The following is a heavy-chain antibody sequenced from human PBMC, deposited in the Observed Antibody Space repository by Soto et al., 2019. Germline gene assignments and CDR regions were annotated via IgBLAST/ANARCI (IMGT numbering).Heavy chain of an antibody. CDR3: ARDIVVVPAAFYGMDV. CDR2: INAGNGNT. V-gene: IGHV1-3*01. J-gene: IGHJ6*02. Sequence: ASVKVSCKASGYIFTNYAMHWVRQAPGQRLEWMGWINAGNGNTKYSQKFQGRVTITRDTSARTAYMELSSLRSEDAAFYYCARDIVVVPAAFYGMDVWGQGTTVTVPS. CDR1: GYIFTNYA. D-gene: IGHD2-2*01.